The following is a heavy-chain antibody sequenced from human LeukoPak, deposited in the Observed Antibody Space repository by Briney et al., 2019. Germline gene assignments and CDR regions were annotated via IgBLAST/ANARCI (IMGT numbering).Heavy chain of an antibody. V-gene: IGHV3-7*01. CDR3: ARESTSVQPGC. D-gene: IGHD1-1*01. J-gene: IGHJ4*02. Sequence: GGSLRLSCAASGFTFSSYAMSWVRQAPGKGLEWVANIQKDGGEKNYVDSVKGRFTISRDNAKNSLYLQMDNLRAEDTAVYYCARESTSVQPGCWGQGTLVTVSS. CDR2: IQKDGGEK. CDR1: GFTFSSYA.